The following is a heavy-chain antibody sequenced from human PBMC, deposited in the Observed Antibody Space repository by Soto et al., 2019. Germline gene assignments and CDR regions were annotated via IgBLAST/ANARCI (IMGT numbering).Heavy chain of an antibody. CDR2: ILHSGDII. D-gene: IGHD3-16*01. CDR3: ATRQSVSYGPLFGP. V-gene: IGHV3-48*03. J-gene: IGHJ5*02. CDR1: GFKFSSYE. Sequence: PGGSLTLACAGSGFKFSSYEMNWVRQAPGKGLEWLSFILHSGDIIYYGESIKGRFTISRDNAKNLLYLHMNSLRVEDTAIYYCATRQSVSYGPLFGPWGQGTLGTVSS.